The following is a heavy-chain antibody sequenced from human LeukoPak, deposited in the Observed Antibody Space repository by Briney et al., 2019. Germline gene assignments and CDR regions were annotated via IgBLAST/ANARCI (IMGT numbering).Heavy chain of an antibody. CDR3: ARDRDRYSSSWYGDAFDI. V-gene: IGHV3-30*04. CDR1: GFTFSSYA. CDR2: ISYDASNK. J-gene: IGHJ3*02. Sequence: PGGSLRLSCAASGFTFSSYAMHWVRQAPGKGLEWVTFISYDASNKYYADSVKGRFTISRDNPKTTLYLQMNSLGVEDTAMYYCARDRDRYSSSWYGDAFDIWGQGTMVSIS. D-gene: IGHD6-13*01.